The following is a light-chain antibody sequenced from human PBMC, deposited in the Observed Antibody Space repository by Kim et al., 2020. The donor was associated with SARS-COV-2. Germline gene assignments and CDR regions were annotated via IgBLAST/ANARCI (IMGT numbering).Light chain of an antibody. V-gene: IGKV3-20*01. CDR2: TAS. CDR3: EQFGVSPYT. Sequence: LSPGGRATLSCRASQSLSDTYLAWYQQKPGQAPRLVMYTASSRATGIPDRFSGSGSGTDFTLTISRLEPEDFAVYYCEQFGVSPYTFGQGTKLEI. J-gene: IGKJ2*01. CDR1: QSLSDTY.